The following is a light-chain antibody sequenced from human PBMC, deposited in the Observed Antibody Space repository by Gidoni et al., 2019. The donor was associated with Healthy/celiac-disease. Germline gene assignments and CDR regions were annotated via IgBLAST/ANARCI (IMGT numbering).Light chain of an antibody. J-gene: IGLJ2*01. CDR2: DVS. CDR1: SSDVGGYNY. V-gene: IGLV2-11*01. Sequence: QSALTQHRPVSGSPGQSVTISCTGTSSDVGGYNYVSWYQQHPGKAPKLMIYDVSKRPSGVPDRFSGSKSGNTASLTISGLQAEDEADYYCCSYAGSYVVFGGGTKLTVL. CDR3: CSYAGSYVV.